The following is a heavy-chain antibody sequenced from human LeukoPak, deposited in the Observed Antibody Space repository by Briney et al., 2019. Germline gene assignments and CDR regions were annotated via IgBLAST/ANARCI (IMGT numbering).Heavy chain of an antibody. CDR1: GGSFSGYY. CDR2: INHSGST. V-gene: IGHV4-34*01. Sequence: PSETLSLTCAVYGGSFSGYYWSWIRQPPGKGLEWIGEINHSGSTNYNPSLKSRVTISVDTSKNQFSLKLSSVTAADTAVYYCARDWVMYYYDSSGYENAFDIWGQGTMVTVSS. CDR3: ARDWVMYYYDSSGYENAFDI. D-gene: IGHD3-22*01. J-gene: IGHJ3*02.